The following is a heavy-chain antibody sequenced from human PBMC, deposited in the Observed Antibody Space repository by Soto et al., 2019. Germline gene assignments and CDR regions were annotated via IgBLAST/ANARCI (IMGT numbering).Heavy chain of an antibody. J-gene: IGHJ6*02. CDR1: GHTFTSYY. CDR3: ARAEGGGCMLCDYYYYGMDV. Sequence: ASVKVSCKXSGHTFTSYYMHWVRQAPGQGLEWMGIINPSGGSTSYAQKFQGRVTMTRDTSTSTVYMELSSLRSEDTAVYYCARAEGGGCMLCDYYYYGMDVWGQGTTVTVSS. CDR2: INPSGGST. V-gene: IGHV1-46*01. D-gene: IGHD2-8*01.